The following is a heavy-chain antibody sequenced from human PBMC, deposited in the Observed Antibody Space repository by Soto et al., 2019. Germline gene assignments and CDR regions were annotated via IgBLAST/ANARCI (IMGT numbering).Heavy chain of an antibody. J-gene: IGHJ6*03. CDR2: ISYDGSNK. CDR3: AKSPPLVVAATPYYMDV. Sequence: GGSLRLSCAASGFTFSSYGMHWVRQAPGKGLEWVAVISYDGSNKYYADSVKGRFTISRDNSKNTLYLQMNSLRAEDTAVYYCAKSPPLVVAATPYYMDVWGKGTTVTVSS. V-gene: IGHV3-30*18. CDR1: GFTFSSYG. D-gene: IGHD2-15*01.